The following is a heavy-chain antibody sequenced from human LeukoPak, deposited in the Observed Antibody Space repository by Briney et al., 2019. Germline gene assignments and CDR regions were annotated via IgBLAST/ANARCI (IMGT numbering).Heavy chain of an antibody. CDR3: ARDTAWFDP. Sequence: SQTLSLTCTVSGGSINGGNYYWTWLRQPAGKGLEWIGRISPSGSTNHNPSLTSRVTISVDTSKNQFSLKLNFVTAADTAVYYCARDTAWFDPWGQGTLVTVSS. J-gene: IGHJ5*02. V-gene: IGHV4-61*02. CDR2: ISPSGST. CDR1: GGSINGGNYY.